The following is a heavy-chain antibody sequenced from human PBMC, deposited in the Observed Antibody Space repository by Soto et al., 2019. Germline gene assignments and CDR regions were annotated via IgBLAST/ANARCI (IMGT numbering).Heavy chain of an antibody. CDR1: GFTFSSYG. D-gene: IGHD6-13*01. V-gene: IGHV3-33*01. J-gene: IGHJ5*02. Sequence: QVQLVESGGGVVQPGRSLRLSCAASGFTFSSYGMHWVRQAPGKGLEWVAVIWYDGSNKYYADSVKGRFTISRDNATNRRYLQMNSLRGEDKAVYYCAREGTAARGSRWSTRYNWFDPWGQGTLVTVSS. CDR2: IWYDGSNK. CDR3: AREGTAARGSRWSTRYNWFDP.